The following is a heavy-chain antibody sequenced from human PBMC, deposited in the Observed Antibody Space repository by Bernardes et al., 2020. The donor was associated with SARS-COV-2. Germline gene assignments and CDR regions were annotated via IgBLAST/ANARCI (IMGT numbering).Heavy chain of an antibody. CDR1: GYTFTGYY. Sequence: ASVKVSCKASGYTFTGYYMPWVRQAPGQGLEWMGWITPNSGGTTYAQKFQGWVTMTRDTSISTAYMELSRLRSDDTAVYYCARGVGAWVDYYYGMDVWGQGTTVTFS. CDR3: ARGVGAWVDYYYGMDV. CDR2: ITPNSGGT. J-gene: IGHJ6*02. V-gene: IGHV1-2*04. D-gene: IGHD1-26*01.